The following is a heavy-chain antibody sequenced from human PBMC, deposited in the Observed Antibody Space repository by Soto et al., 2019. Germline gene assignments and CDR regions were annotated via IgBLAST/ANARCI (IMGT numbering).Heavy chain of an antibody. CDR2: IIPIFGTA. V-gene: IGHV1-69*13. CDR1: GGTFSSYA. J-gene: IGHJ6*02. Sequence: ASVKVSCKASGGTFSSYAISWVRQAPGQGLEWMGGIIPIFGTANYAQKFQGRVTITADESTSTAYMELSSLRSEDTAVYYCVRGDFWSGYYNPYYYYYGMDVWGQGTTVTVSS. D-gene: IGHD3-3*01. CDR3: VRGDFWSGYYNPYYYYYGMDV.